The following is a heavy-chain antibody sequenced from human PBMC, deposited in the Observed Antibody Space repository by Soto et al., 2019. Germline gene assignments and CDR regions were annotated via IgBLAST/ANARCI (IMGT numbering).Heavy chain of an antibody. CDR1: GGSISRYY. V-gene: IGHV4-59*01. CDR2: IYYSGST. CDR3: AREXLIPLTGTTKIGNGMDV. J-gene: IGHJ6*04. Sequence: PSETLSLTCTVSGGSISRYYWSWIRQPPGKGLEWIGYIYYSGSTNYNPSLKSRVTISVDTSKNQFSLKLSSVTAADTAVYYCAREXLIPLTGTTKIGNGMDVWGKGTTGTVSS. D-gene: IGHD1-7*01.